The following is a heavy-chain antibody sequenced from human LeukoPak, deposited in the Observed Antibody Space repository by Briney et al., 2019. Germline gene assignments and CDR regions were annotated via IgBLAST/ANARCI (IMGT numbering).Heavy chain of an antibody. CDR2: IDHSGST. Sequence: KASETLSLTCDVYGGSFSGFYWNWIRQPPGKGLEWIGEIDHSGSTNYSPSLKSRVTISVDRANNQFSLKLSSVTAADTAVYYCARGHCSGTRCLTYYYYYYMDVWGKGTTVTVSS. CDR3: ARGHCSGTRCLTYYYYYYMDV. V-gene: IGHV4-34*01. D-gene: IGHD2-2*01. J-gene: IGHJ6*03. CDR1: GGSFSGFY.